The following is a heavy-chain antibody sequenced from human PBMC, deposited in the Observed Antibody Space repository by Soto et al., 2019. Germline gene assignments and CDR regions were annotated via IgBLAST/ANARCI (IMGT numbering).Heavy chain of an antibody. CDR3: ARGGDLYSSSWWFDY. Sequence: QVQLVQSGAEVKKPGASVKVSCKASGYTFTSYGISWVRQAPGQGLEWMGWISAYNGNTNYAEKLQGRVTMTTDTSRGTGCRGRRSRGCDDTAVYYCARGGDLYSSSWWFDYWGQGTLVTVSS. V-gene: IGHV1-18*01. J-gene: IGHJ4*02. CDR2: ISAYNGNT. D-gene: IGHD6-13*01. CDR1: GYTFTSYG.